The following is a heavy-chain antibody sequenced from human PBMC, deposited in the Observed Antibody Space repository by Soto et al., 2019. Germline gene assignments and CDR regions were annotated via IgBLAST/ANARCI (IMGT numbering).Heavy chain of an antibody. V-gene: IGHV4-31*03. CDR1: GDSISSGGYY. J-gene: IGHJ3*01. CDR3: TRGAWGYAFDG. Sequence: QVQLQQSGPGLVKPSQTLSLTCTVSGDSISSGGYYWTWIRQHPGKGLEWIGYIRYSESTYYNPSLKSRVIVSIDTSKNQFSLRLSSVTAADTAVYFCTRGAWGYAFDGWGQGTMVTVSS. CDR2: IRYSEST. D-gene: IGHD3-16*01.